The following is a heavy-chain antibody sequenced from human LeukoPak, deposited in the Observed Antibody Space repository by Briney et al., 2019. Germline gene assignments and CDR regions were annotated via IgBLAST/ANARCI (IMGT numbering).Heavy chain of an antibody. CDR3: ARDRGVATMDY. Sequence: GRSLRLSCAASGITFRSYGIHWVRQGPGKGLEWVAVISFDGNNKYYADSVKGRFTISRDNSKNTLSLQMNSLRPEDTAVYYCARDRGVATMDYWGQGTLVTVSS. V-gene: IGHV3-30*03. J-gene: IGHJ4*02. CDR2: ISFDGNNK. D-gene: IGHD5-12*01. CDR1: GITFRSYG.